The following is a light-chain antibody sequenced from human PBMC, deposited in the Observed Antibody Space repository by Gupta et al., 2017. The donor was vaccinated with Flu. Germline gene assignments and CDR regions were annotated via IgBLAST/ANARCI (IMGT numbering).Light chain of an antibody. CDR1: KLGGKY. J-gene: IGLJ2*01. Sequence: SSDLPQPPSVSVSPGRTASITCSGDKLGGKYVCWYQQRPGQSPVLVIYQDVKRPSGIPERFSGSNSGNTATLTISETQAMDEADYYCQAWDTSIVVFGGGTKLTVL. V-gene: IGLV3-1*01. CDR2: QDV. CDR3: QAWDTSIVV.